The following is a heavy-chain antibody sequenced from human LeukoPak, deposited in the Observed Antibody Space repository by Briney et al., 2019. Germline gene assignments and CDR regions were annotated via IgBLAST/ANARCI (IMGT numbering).Heavy chain of an antibody. J-gene: IGHJ6*03. CDR1: GGSISSYY. V-gene: IGHV4-4*09. CDR3: ARHESNWGSFYMDV. Sequence: SETLSLTCTVSGGSISSYYWSWIRQPPGKGLEWIGYIYTSGSTNYNPSLKSRVTISVDTSKNQFSLKLSSVTAADTAVYYCARHESNWGSFYMDVWGKGTTVTVSS. CDR2: IYTSGST. D-gene: IGHD7-27*01.